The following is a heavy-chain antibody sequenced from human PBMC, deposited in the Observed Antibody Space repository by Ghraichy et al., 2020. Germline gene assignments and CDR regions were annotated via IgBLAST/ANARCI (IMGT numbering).Heavy chain of an antibody. CDR3: ASSPYYDFWSGYKRFDY. D-gene: IGHD3-3*01. V-gene: IGHV4-31*03. CDR2: IYYSGST. CDR1: GGSISSGGYY. J-gene: IGHJ4*02. Sequence: SETLSLTCTVSGGSISSGGYYWSWIRQHPGKGLEWIGYIYYSGSTYYNPSLKSRVTISVDTSKNQFSLKLSSVTAADTAVYYCASSPYYDFWSGYKRFDYWGQGTLVTVSS.